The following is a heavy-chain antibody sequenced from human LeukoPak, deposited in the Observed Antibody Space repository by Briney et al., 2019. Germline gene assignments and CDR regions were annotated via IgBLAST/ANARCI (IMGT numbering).Heavy chain of an antibody. V-gene: IGHV3-66*01. CDR1: AFTVTSNY. CDR3: ARETGGYFDY. D-gene: IGHD7-27*01. J-gene: IGHJ4*02. CDR2: IYNGGGT. Sequence: GASLRPSCAASAFTVTSNYMSWVRQAPGRGLEWVSVIYNGGGTYYADSVKGRFIISRDNSKNTLYLQMNSLRAEDTAVYYCARETGGYFDYWGQGTLVTVSS.